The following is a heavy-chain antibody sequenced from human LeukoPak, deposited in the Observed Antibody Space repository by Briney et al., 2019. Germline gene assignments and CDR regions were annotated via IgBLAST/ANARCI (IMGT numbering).Heavy chain of an antibody. Sequence: GGSLRLSCAASGFTFSSYAMNWVRQAPGKGLEWVSGISGSGGSTYYGDSVKGRFTISRDNSKNTLYLQMNSLRTEDTAVYYCARDCDTSGYYYCGMDVWGQGTTVAVSS. CDR1: GFTFSSYA. D-gene: IGHD3-22*01. CDR2: ISGSGGST. J-gene: IGHJ6*02. CDR3: ARDCDTSGYYYCGMDV. V-gene: IGHV3-23*01.